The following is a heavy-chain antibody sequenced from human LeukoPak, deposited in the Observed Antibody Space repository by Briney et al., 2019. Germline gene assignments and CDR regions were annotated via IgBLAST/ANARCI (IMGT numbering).Heavy chain of an antibody. D-gene: IGHD4-23*01. CDR1: GFTFSSYG. CDR2: ISYDGSNK. Sequence: GGSLRLSCAASGFTFSSYGMHWVRQAPGKGLEWVAVISYDGSNKYYADSVQGRFTISRDNSKNTLYLQMNSLRAEDTAVYYCAKLSSYGGAFDYWGQGTLVTVSS. J-gene: IGHJ4*02. CDR3: AKLSSYGGAFDY. V-gene: IGHV3-30*18.